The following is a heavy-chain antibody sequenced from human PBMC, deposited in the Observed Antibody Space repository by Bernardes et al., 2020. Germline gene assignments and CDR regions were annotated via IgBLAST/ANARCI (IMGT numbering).Heavy chain of an antibody. CDR3: ARGSLVVPAAKGPGWFDP. CDR2: INHSGST. CDR1: GGSFSGYY. Sequence: SETLSLTCAVYGGSFSGYYWSWIRQPPGKGLEWIGEINHSGSTNYNPSLKSRVTISVDTSKNQFSLKLSSVTAADTAVYYCARGSLVVPAAKGPGWFDPWGQGTLVTVSS. V-gene: IGHV4-34*01. J-gene: IGHJ5*02. D-gene: IGHD2-2*01.